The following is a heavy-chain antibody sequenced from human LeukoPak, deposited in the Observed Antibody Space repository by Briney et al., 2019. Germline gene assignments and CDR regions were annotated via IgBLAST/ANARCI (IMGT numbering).Heavy chain of an antibody. D-gene: IGHD6-13*01. V-gene: IGHV3-23*01. CDR1: GFTFSNFA. CDR2: ITGGGST. Sequence: GGSLRLSCAASGFTFSNFAMSWVRQAPGKGLEWVSGITGGGSTYYADSVKGRFTISRDNSKNTLFLQMNSLRAEDTAIYYCAKDLGGQQPHWGQGTLVTVSS. CDR3: AKDLGGQQPH. J-gene: IGHJ4*02.